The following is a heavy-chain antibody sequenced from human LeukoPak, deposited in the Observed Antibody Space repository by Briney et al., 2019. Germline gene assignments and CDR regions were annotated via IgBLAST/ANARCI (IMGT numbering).Heavy chain of an antibody. V-gene: IGHV3-30*18. J-gene: IGHJ4*02. CDR3: AKEEYYDSGGNFHY. CDR2: ISNDGSKR. CDR1: GFTFSSYG. Sequence: GGSLRLSCAASGFTFSSYGMHWVRQAPGKGLEWMAVISNDGSKRYYADSVRGRFFISRDNSKNTLSLQMMSLRAEDTAVYYCAKEEYYDSGGNFHYWGQGTLVTVRS. D-gene: IGHD3-22*01.